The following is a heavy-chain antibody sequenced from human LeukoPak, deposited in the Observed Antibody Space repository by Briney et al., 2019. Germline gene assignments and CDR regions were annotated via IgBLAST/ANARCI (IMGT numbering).Heavy chain of an antibody. J-gene: IGHJ5*02. Sequence: PSETLSLTCAVYGGSFSGYYWSWIRQPPGKGLEWIGEINHSGSTNYNPSLKSRVTISVDTSKNQFSLKLSSVTAADTAVYYCARAVMTYYYDSSGYRPNWFDPWGQGTLVTVSS. CDR3: ARAVMTYYYDSSGYRPNWFDP. D-gene: IGHD3-22*01. V-gene: IGHV4-34*01. CDR2: INHSGST. CDR1: GGSFSGYY.